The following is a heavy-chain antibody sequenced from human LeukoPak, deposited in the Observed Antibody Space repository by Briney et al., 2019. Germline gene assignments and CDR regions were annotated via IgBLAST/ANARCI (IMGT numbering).Heavy chain of an antibody. Sequence: PSEALSLTCTVSGGSISSYYWSWIRQPPGKGLEWIGYIYYSGSTNYNPSLKSRVTISVDTSKNQFSLKLSSVTAADTAVYYCARSRGDSSGYYYFDCWGQGTLVTVSS. J-gene: IGHJ4*02. CDR3: ARSRGDSSGYYYFDC. V-gene: IGHV4-59*12. CDR2: IYYSGST. D-gene: IGHD3-22*01. CDR1: GGSISSYY.